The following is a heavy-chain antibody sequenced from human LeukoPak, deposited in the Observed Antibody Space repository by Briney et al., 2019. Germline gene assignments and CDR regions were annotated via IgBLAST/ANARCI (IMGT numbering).Heavy chain of an antibody. J-gene: IGHJ4*02. CDR2: ISGIGTST. D-gene: IGHD5-24*01. CDR1: GFTFSSYA. V-gene: IGHV3-23*01. Sequence: GGSLRLSCAASGFTFSSYAMSWVRQAPGKGLEWVSGISGIGTSTYSADSVKGRFTISRDNSKNTVYLQMSSLRAEDTAVYYCAKVVATIQPNFFDYWGQGNLVTVSS. CDR3: AKVVATIQPNFFDY.